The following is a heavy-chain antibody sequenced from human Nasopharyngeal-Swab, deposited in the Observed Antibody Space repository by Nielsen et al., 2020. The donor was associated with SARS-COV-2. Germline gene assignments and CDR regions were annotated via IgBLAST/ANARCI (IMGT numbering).Heavy chain of an antibody. V-gene: IGHV3-11*04. CDR3: AREVPYSGHDDAFDI. J-gene: IGHJ3*02. CDR1: GFTFSDYY. Sequence: GGSLRLSCAASGFTFSDYYMSWIRQAPGKGLEGVSYISGSGSTIYYADSVKGRFTISRDNAKNSLYLQMNSLRAEDTAVYYCAREVPYSGHDDAFDIWGQGTMVTVSA. CDR2: ISGSGSTI. D-gene: IGHD5-12*01.